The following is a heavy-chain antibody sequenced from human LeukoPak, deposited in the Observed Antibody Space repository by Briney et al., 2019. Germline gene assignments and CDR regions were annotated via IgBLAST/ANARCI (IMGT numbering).Heavy chain of an antibody. Sequence: PSETLSLTCTVSGGPIFSYYWSWIRQTAGKGLEWIGRLYPGVGTDYNPSLKRRVTMSVDTSKKQFALKLSAVTAADTAVYYCARLKFYDSTGYSPGLYMDVWGKGTTVTVSS. CDR3: ARLKFYDSTGYSPGLYMDV. CDR2: LYPGVGT. V-gene: IGHV4-4*07. CDR1: GGPIFSYY. J-gene: IGHJ6*03. D-gene: IGHD3-22*01.